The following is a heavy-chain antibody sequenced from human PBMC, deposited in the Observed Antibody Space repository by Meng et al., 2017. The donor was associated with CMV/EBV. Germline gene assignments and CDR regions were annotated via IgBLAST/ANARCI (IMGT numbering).Heavy chain of an antibody. CDR2: MNPNSGNT. J-gene: IGHJ4*02. V-gene: IGHV1-8*03. D-gene: IGHD1-1*01. CDR1: GYTFTSYD. CDR3: ARDYQLERRSDDY. Sequence: ASVKVSCKASGYTFTSYDINWVRQATGQGLEWMGWMNPNSGNTGYAQKFQGRVTITRNTSISTAYMELSRLRSDDTAVYYCARDYQLERRSDDYWGQGTLVTVSS.